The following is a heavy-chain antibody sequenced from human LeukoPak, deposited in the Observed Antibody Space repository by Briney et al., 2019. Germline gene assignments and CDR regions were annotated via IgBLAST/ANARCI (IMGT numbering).Heavy chain of an antibody. V-gene: IGHV3-30*02. CDR2: IRYDGNNK. CDR1: GFTFSNYG. Sequence: GGSLRLSCGASGFTFSNYGMLWVRQAPGKGLEWVAFIRYDGNNKLYADSMKGRFTISRDNSKNTLYLQMNSLRAEDTAVYYCVHSRQPYYYYYYMDVWGKGTTVTVSS. D-gene: IGHD6-13*01. CDR3: VHSRQPYYYYYYMDV. J-gene: IGHJ6*03.